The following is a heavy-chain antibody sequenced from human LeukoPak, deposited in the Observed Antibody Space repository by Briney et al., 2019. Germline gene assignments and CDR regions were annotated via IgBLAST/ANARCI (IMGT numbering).Heavy chain of an antibody. J-gene: IGHJ4*02. CDR2: FSGSGGST. Sequence: GGSLRLSCAASGFTFTHCAMSWVRQAPGKGLEWVSAFSGSGGSTYYADSVKGRFTTSRDNSKNTLYLQMNSLRAEDTAVYYCARSGLSRFDYWGQGTLVTVSS. V-gene: IGHV3-23*01. CDR1: GFTFTHCA. CDR3: ARSGLSRFDY. D-gene: IGHD4/OR15-4a*01.